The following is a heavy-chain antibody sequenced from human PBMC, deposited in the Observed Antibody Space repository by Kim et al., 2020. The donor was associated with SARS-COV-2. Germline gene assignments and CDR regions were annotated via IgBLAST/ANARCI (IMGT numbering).Heavy chain of an antibody. Sequence: NKYYADSVKGRFTLSRDNSKNTLYLQMNSLRAEDTAVYYCARLLSGSTLDYWGQGTLVTVSS. CDR2: NK. CDR3: ARLLSGSTLDY. V-gene: IGHV3-30*01. J-gene: IGHJ4*02. D-gene: IGHD1-26*01.